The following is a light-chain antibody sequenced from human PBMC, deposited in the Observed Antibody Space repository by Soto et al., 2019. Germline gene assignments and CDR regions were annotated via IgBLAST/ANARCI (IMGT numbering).Light chain of an antibody. J-gene: IGLJ3*02. Sequence: QSVLTQPPSASGTPRQRVTISCSGSYSNIGRNTVIWYQQLPGTAPKLLIYSNDNRPSGVPDRFYGSKSGTSASPAISGLQSEDEADYYCAAWDDSISAWVFGGGTKLTVL. CDR1: YSNIGRNT. CDR2: SND. CDR3: AAWDDSISAWV. V-gene: IGLV1-44*01.